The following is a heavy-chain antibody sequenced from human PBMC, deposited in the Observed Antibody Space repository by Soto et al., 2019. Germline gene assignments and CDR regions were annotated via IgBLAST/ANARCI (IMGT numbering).Heavy chain of an antibody. CDR1: GDTFTGYY. CDR2: INPNSGGT. Sequence: GASVKVSCKACGDTFTGYYMHWVRQAPGQGLEWMGWINPNSGGTNYAQKFQGRVTMTRDTSISTAYMELSRLRSDDTAVYSCARVSGLQWFHHWLQGTPVTASS. D-gene: IGHD3-22*01. V-gene: IGHV1-2*02. J-gene: IGHJ5*02. CDR3: ARVSGLQWFHH.